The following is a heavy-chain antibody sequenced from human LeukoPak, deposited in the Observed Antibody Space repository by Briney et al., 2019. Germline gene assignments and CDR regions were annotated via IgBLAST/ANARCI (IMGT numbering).Heavy chain of an antibody. CDR1: GFTVSSNY. D-gene: IGHD6-13*01. V-gene: IGHV3-11*04. J-gene: IGHJ4*02. Sequence: GSLRLSCAASGFTVSSNYMSWVRQAPGKGLEWVSYISSSGSTIYYADSVKGRFTISRDNAKNSLYLQMNSLRAEDTAVYYCAREPTYSSSWAEFDYWGQGTLVTVSS. CDR3: AREPTYSSSWAEFDY. CDR2: ISSSGSTI.